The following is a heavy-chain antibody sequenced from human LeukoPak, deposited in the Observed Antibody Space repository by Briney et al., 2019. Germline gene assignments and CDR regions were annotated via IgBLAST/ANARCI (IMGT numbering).Heavy chain of an antibody. CDR3: TSYDYVWGSYFDI. D-gene: IGHD3-16*01. CDR1: GGSISSSSYY. Sequence: PSETLSLTCTVSGGSISSSSYYWGWIRQPPGKGLERIGSIYYSGSTYYNPSLKSRVTISVDTSKNQFSLKLSSVTAADTAVYYCTSYDYVWGSYFDIWGQGTMVTASS. J-gene: IGHJ3*02. CDR2: IYYSGST. V-gene: IGHV4-39*07.